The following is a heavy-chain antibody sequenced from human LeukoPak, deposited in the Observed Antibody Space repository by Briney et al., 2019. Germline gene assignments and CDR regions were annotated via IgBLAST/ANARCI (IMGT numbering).Heavy chain of an antibody. CDR3: AREATGAFDI. CDR2: ISSSSSYI. CDR1: GFPFSSYS. D-gene: IGHD1-14*01. Sequence: GGSPRLSCSASGFPFSSYSMNRGRQGPGKGLEWVSSISSSSSYIYYADSVKGRFTISRDNAKNSLYLQMNSLRAEDTAVYYCAREATGAFDIWGQGTMVTVSS. J-gene: IGHJ3*02. V-gene: IGHV3-21*01.